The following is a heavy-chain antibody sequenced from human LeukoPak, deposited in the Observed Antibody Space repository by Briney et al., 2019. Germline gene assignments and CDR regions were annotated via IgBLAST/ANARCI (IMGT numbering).Heavy chain of an antibody. CDR3: ARFYDSSGYYLFDP. Sequence: ASVKVSCKASGYTFTSYGISWERQAPGQGLEWMGWISAYNGNTNYAQKLQGRVTMTTDASTSTAYMELRSLRSDDTAVYYCARFYDSSGYYLFDPWGQGTLVTVSS. D-gene: IGHD3-22*01. V-gene: IGHV1-18*01. CDR2: ISAYNGNT. CDR1: GYTFTSYG. J-gene: IGHJ5*02.